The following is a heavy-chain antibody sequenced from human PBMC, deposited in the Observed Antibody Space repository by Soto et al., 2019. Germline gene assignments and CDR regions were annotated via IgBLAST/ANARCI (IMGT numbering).Heavy chain of an antibody. Sequence: QVQLVQSGGEVKKPGASVKVSCKTSGYTFTGYGISWVRQAPGQGPEWMGWISPYNGNTKYAQSFQGRVTKTTDTSTSTAYMDLRSLRSDDTAVYYCARDYHDSSGFSYAGYWGQGTLVNVSS. CDR1: GYTFTGYG. D-gene: IGHD3-22*01. J-gene: IGHJ4*02. V-gene: IGHV1-18*01. CDR3: ARDYHDSSGFSYAGY. CDR2: ISPYNGNT.